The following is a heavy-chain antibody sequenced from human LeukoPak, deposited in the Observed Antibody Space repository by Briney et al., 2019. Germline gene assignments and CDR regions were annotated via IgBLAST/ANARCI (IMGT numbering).Heavy chain of an antibody. J-gene: IGHJ6*02. Sequence: AGGSLRLSCAASGFTVSSNYMSWVRQAPGKGLEWVSVIYSGGSTYYADSVKGRFTISRHNSKNTLYLQMNSLRAEDTAVYYCARDPGAPGLQRNSTKQYYYGMDVWGQGTTVTVSS. CDR1: GFTVSSNY. CDR2: IYSGGST. D-gene: IGHD1-1*01. CDR3: ARDPGAPGLQRNSTKQYYYGMDV. V-gene: IGHV3-53*04.